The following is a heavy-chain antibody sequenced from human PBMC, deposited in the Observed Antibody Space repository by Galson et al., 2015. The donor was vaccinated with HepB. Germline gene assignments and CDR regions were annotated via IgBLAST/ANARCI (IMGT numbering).Heavy chain of an antibody. CDR3: ARMYYDILTGYYMTRNFDY. V-gene: IGHV1-18*01. D-gene: IGHD3-9*01. Sequence: SVKVSCKASGYTFTSYGISWVRQAPGQGLEWMGGISAYNGNTNYAQKLQGRVTMTTDTSTSTAYMELRSLRSDDTAVDYCARMYYDILTGYYMTRNFDYWGQGTLVTVSS. CDR2: ISAYNGNT. CDR1: GYTFTSYG. J-gene: IGHJ4*02.